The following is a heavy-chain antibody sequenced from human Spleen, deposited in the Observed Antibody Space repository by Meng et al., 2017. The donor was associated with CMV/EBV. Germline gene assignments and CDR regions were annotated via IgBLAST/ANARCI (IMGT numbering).Heavy chain of an antibody. D-gene: IGHD6-13*01. CDR3: ARGDSSWYRMHDV. J-gene: IGHJ6*02. Sequence: GESLKISCAASGFTFSSYWMHWVRQAPGKGLVWVSRINSDGSSTSYADSVKGRFTISRDNAKNTLYLQMNSQRAEDTAVYYCARGDSSWYRMHDVWGQGTTVTVSS. V-gene: IGHV3-74*01. CDR1: GFTFSSYW. CDR2: INSDGSST.